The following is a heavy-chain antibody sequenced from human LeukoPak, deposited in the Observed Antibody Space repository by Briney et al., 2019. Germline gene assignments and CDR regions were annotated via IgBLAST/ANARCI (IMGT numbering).Heavy chain of an antibody. D-gene: IGHD2-21*02. CDR1: GGSFSGYY. V-gene: IGHV4-34*01. J-gene: IGHJ4*02. CDR3: ARGTATLDY. CDR2: INHSGST. Sequence: SETLSLTCAVYGGSFSGYYWSWIRQPPGKGLEWIGEINHSGSTNYNPSLKSRVTISVDTSKNQFSLKLSSVTAADTAVYYCARGTATLDYWGQGTLVTVSS.